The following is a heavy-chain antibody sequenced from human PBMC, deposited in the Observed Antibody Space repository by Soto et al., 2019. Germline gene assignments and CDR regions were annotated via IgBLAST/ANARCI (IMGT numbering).Heavy chain of an antibody. D-gene: IGHD2-15*01. CDR3: ARVGLGYCSGGSCYKDAFDI. Sequence: ASVKVSCKASGYTFTSYAMHWVRQAPGQRLEWMGWINAGNGNTKYSQKFQGRVTITRDTSASTAYMELSSLRSEDTAVYYCARVGLGYCSGGSCYKDAFDIWGQGTMVTVSS. V-gene: IGHV1-3*01. CDR1: GYTFTSYA. CDR2: INAGNGNT. J-gene: IGHJ3*02.